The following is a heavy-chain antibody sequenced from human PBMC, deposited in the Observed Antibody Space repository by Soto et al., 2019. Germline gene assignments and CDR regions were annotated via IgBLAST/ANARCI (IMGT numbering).Heavy chain of an antibody. CDR3: AKEGYCSSTSCYPYYYYYGMDV. CDR1: GFTFSSYG. V-gene: IGHV3-30*18. D-gene: IGHD2-2*01. Sequence: GGSLRLSCASSGFTFSSYGMHWVRQAPGKGLEWVAVISYDGSNKYYADSVKGRFTISRDNSKNTLYLQMNSLRAEDTAVYYCAKEGYCSSTSCYPYYYYYGMDVWGQGTTVTVSS. CDR2: ISYDGSNK. J-gene: IGHJ6*02.